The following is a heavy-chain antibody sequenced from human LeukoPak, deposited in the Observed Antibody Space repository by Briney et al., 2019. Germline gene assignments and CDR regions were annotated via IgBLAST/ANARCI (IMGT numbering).Heavy chain of an antibody. Sequence: GASVKVSCKASGYTFTGYYMHWVRQAPGQGLEWMGWINPNSGGTNYAQKFQGWVTMTRDTSISTAYMELSRLRSEDTAVYYCATMISSMDPWFDPWGQGTLVTVSS. CDR2: INPNSGGT. CDR1: GYTFTGYY. CDR3: ATMISSMDPWFDP. D-gene: IGHD6-13*01. V-gene: IGHV1-2*04. J-gene: IGHJ5*02.